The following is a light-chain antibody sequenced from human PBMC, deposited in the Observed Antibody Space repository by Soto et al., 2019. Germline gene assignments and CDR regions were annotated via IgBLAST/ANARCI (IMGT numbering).Light chain of an antibody. CDR2: ENN. V-gene: IGLV1-51*01. Sequence: QSVLTQPPSVSAAPGQKVTISCSGGSSNIGANYVSWYQHLPGTAPKLLIYENNKRPSGIPDRFSGSKSGTSATLDIAGLQTGDEADFYCGTWDSSLSVGVFGTGTKLTVL. CDR3: GTWDSSLSVGV. J-gene: IGLJ1*01. CDR1: SSNIGANY.